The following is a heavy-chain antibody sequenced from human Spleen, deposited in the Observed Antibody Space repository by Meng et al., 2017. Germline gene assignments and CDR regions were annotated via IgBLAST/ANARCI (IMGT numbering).Heavy chain of an antibody. Sequence: ESLKISCIVSGDSISSYYWSWIRQPPGKGLEWIGYIYYSGSTHYNPSLKSRVTISVVTSKNQLSLKLIPVTAADTAVYYYARGGYYVSSGPGNAFDIWGQGTMVTVSS. CDR2: IYYSGST. CDR3: ARGGYYVSSGPGNAFDI. CDR1: GDSISSYY. D-gene: IGHD3-22*01. V-gene: IGHV4-59*01. J-gene: IGHJ3*02.